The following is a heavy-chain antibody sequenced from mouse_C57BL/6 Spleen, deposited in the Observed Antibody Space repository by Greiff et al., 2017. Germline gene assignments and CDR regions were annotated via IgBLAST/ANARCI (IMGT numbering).Heavy chain of an antibody. J-gene: IGHJ4*01. D-gene: IGHD1-1*01. Sequence: VQLQQSGPELVKPGASVKISCKASGYSFTGYYMNWLKQSPEKSLEWIGEINPSTGGTTYNQKFKAKATLTVDKSSSTAYMQLKSLTSEDSAVYYCARSDYYYGSSYEGYAMDYWGQGTSVTVSS. CDR2: INPSTGGT. CDR3: ARSDYYYGSSYEGYAMDY. CDR1: GYSFTGYY. V-gene: IGHV1-42*01.